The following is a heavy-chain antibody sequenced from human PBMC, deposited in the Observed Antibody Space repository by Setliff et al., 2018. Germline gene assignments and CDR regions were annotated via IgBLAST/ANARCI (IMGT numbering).Heavy chain of an antibody. CDR2: ISHRGNT. CDR1: GESFSGYF. J-gene: IGHJ5*02. Sequence: PSETLSLTCAVYGESFSGYFWSWIRQTPEKGLEWIGEISHRGNTNYNPSFKSRVTISIDTSKNQFSLKVNSVTAADTAVYFCARLFHPDRSAETRRAGPGRFDPGGQGTRVTVAS. V-gene: IGHV4-34*01. CDR3: ARLFHPDRSAETRRAGPGRFDP. D-gene: IGHD6-6*01.